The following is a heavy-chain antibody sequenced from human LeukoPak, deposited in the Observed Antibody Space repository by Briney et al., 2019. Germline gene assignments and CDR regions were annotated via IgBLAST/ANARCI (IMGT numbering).Heavy chain of an antibody. CDR3: ARVAAGIGFFQH. CDR1: GYSISSGYY. Sequence: SETLSLTCIVSGYSISSGYYWGWIRQPPGKGLEWIGNTHHSGSTYYNPSLKSRVTTSVDTSKNQLSLKLSSVTAADTAVYYCARVAAGIGFFQHWGQGTLVTVSS. J-gene: IGHJ1*01. CDR2: THHSGST. V-gene: IGHV4-38-2*02. D-gene: IGHD6-13*01.